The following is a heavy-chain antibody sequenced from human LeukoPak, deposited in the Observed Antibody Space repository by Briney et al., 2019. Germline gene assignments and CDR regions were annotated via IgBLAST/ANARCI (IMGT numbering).Heavy chain of an antibody. J-gene: IGHJ6*03. CDR3: ARRPHPGYYYYYMDV. CDR2: ITSSSSYI. V-gene: IGHV3-21*04. D-gene: IGHD7-27*01. CDR1: GFTFSSHW. Sequence: GGSLSLSCAASGFTFSSHWMSWVRQAPGKGPEWVSSITSSSSYIYYADSVKGRFTISRDNAKNSLDLQMNSLRAEDTAVYYCARRPHPGYYYYYMDVWGKGTTVTISS.